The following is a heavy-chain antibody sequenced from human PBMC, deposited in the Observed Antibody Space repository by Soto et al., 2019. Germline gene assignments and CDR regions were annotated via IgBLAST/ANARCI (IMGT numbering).Heavy chain of an antibody. V-gene: IGHV4-59*01. CDR3: ARGVSQGMDV. CDR1: GGSINSDF. CDR2: IYYSGST. J-gene: IGHJ6*02. Sequence: TLSLTCTVSGGSINSDFWTWIRQPPGKGLEWIGYIYYSGSTRYNPSLKSRVIISGDTSKNQLSLRLSSVTTADTAVYYCARGVSQGMDVWGQGTTVTVSS.